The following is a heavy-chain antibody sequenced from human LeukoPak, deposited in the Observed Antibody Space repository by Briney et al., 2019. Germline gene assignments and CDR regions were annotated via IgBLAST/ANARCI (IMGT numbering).Heavy chain of an antibody. CDR3: ARELVVPAAIHYYYGMDV. J-gene: IGHJ6*02. V-gene: IGHV1-2*02. CDR2: INPNSGGT. CDR1: GYTFTGYY. Sequence: ASVKVSCKASGYTFTGYYMHWVRQAPGQGLEWMGWINPNSGGTNYAQKFQGRVTMTRDTSISTAYMELSRLRSDDTAVYYCARELVVPAAIHYYYGMDVRGQGTTVTVSS. D-gene: IGHD2-2*01.